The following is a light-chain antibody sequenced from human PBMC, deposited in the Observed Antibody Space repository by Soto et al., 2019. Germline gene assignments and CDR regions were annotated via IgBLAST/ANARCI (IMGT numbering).Light chain of an antibody. Sequence: QSALTQPPSASGSPGQSVTVSCTGSSSDVGRYNSVFWFQQLPGKVPKLMIYEVTKRPSGVPDRFSASKSGNTASLTVSGLRAEDEADYYCASYAGSNNYVFGSGTKVTVL. CDR3: ASYAGSNNYV. CDR1: SSDVGRYNS. J-gene: IGLJ1*01. CDR2: EVT. V-gene: IGLV2-8*01.